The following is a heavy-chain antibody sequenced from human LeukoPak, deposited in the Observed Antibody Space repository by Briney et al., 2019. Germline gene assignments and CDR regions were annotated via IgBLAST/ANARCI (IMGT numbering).Heavy chain of an antibody. Sequence: PSETLSLTCTVSGGSISSHYWSWIRQPPGKGLDWIGYIYYSGSTNYNPSLKSRVTISVDTSKNQFSLKLSSVTAADTAVYYCARDGPLNWFDPWGQGTLVTVSS. CDR2: IYYSGST. CDR3: ARDGPLNWFDP. V-gene: IGHV4-59*11. CDR1: GGSISSHY. J-gene: IGHJ5*02.